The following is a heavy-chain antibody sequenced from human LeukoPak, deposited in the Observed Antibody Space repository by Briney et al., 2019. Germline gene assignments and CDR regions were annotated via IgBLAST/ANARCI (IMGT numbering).Heavy chain of an antibody. D-gene: IGHD1-1*01. V-gene: IGHV3-48*02. CDR3: ARDAGTGYFDY. J-gene: IGHJ4*02. CDR1: GFTFSSFS. Sequence: GGSLRLSCVASGFTFSSFSMSWVRQAPGKGLEWISYISASSSTMYYADSVKGRFTISRDSAKNSLSLQINSLRDEDTAVFYCARDAGTGYFDYWGQGTLVTVSS. CDR2: ISASSSTM.